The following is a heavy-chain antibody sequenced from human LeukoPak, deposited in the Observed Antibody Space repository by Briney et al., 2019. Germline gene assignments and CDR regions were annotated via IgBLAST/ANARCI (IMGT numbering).Heavy chain of an antibody. J-gene: IGHJ5*02. CDR1: GFNFSGSA. D-gene: IGHD3-3*01. CDR3: AREGVFGVVIISSDEGWFDP. CDR2: IRSKPYSFAT. Sequence: GGSLRLSCAASGFNFSGSAMHWVRQASGKGLEWVGRIRSKPYSFATAYAASVKGRFTISRDDSKNTAFLQMNSLRAEDTAVYYCAREGVFGVVIISSDEGWFDPWGQGTLVTVSS. V-gene: IGHV3-73*01.